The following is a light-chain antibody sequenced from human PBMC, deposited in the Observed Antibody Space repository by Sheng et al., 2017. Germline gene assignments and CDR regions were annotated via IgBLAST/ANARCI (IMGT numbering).Light chain of an antibody. V-gene: IGKV3-15*01. CDR3: QQYSHWPPLT. CDR2: GTS. J-gene: IGKJ4*01. Sequence: EIVMTQSPATLSVSPGERATLSCRASQSVGNTLAWYQQKPGQAPRLLIYGTSSRAAGIPARFSGSGSGTDFALTISSLQSEDFAIYYCQQYSHWPPLTFGGGTKVE. CDR1: QSVGNT.